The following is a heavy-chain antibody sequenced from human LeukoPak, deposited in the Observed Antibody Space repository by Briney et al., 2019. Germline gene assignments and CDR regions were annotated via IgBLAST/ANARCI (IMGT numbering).Heavy chain of an antibody. V-gene: IGHV4-39*07. CDR3: ASESVFGVVIIRSDP. J-gene: IGHJ5*02. D-gene: IGHD3-3*01. Sequence: PSEALSLTCTVSGGSISTSNYYWGWIRQPPGKGLEWIGSIYYSGSTYYNPSLKSRVTISVDTSKNQFSLKLSSVTAADTAVYYCASESVFGVVIIRSDPWGQGTLVTVSS. CDR1: GGSISTSNYY. CDR2: IYYSGST.